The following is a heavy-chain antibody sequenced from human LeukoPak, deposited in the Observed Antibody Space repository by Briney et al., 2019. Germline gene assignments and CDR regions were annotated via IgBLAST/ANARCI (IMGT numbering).Heavy chain of an antibody. J-gene: IGHJ3*02. V-gene: IGHV3-23*01. Sequence: GGSLRLSCAASGFTFSSYAMTWVRQAPGKGLEWVSAISGSGVNTYYADSVKGRFAASRGNSKNTLYLQMNSLRAEDTAVYYCARGRSGYGPFDAFDIWGQGTWVTVSS. CDR3: ARGRSGYGPFDAFDI. CDR1: GFTFSSYA. CDR2: ISGSGVNT. D-gene: IGHD3-22*01.